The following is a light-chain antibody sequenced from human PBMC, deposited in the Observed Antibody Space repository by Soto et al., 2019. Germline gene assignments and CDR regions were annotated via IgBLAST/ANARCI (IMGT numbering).Light chain of an antibody. CDR1: QSVTIY. J-gene: IGKJ1*01. CDR3: QQYNSYSWK. CDR2: SAS. Sequence: IVMTHSPATLSVSPWERATLSCRASQSVTIYLAWYQQKPGQAPRLLIYSASTRATGIPARFSGSGSGTEFTLTISSLQPDDFATYYCQQYNSYSWKFGQGTKVDIK. V-gene: IGKV3-15*01.